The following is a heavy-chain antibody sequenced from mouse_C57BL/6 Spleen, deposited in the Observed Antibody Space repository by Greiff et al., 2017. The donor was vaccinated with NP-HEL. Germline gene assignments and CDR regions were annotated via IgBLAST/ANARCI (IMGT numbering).Heavy chain of an antibody. CDR2: INYDGSST. J-gene: IGHJ2*01. CDR3: AREGGYDGYGRFDY. D-gene: IGHD2-3*01. CDR1: GFTFSDYY. V-gene: IGHV5-16*01. Sequence: EVKVVESEGGLVQPGSSMKLSCTASGFTFSDYYMAWVRQVPEKGLEWVANINYDGSSTYYLDSLKSRFIISRDNAKNILYLQMSSLKSEDTATYYCAREGGYDGYGRFDYWGQGTTLTVSS.